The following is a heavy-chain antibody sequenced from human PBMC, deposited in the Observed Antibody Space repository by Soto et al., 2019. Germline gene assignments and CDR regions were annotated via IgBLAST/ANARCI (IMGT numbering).Heavy chain of an antibody. CDR1: GFTFSGYS. J-gene: IGHJ5*02. Sequence: ESGGGLVKPGGSLRLSCAASGFTFSGYSMNWVRQAPGKGLEWVSSISSSSSYIFYADSVKGRFTISRDNAKNSLYLQMNSLRVEDTAVYYCARSGGYSNYEYNWFDPWGQGTLVTVSS. CDR2: ISSSSSYI. CDR3: ARSGGYSNYEYNWFDP. D-gene: IGHD4-4*01. V-gene: IGHV3-21*01.